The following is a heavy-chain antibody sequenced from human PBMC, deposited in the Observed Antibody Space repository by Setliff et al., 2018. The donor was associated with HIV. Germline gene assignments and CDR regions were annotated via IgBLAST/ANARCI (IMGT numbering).Heavy chain of an antibody. CDR1: GYSFTSYA. D-gene: IGHD3-9*01. J-gene: IGHJ4*02. Sequence: GASVKVSCKASGYSFTSYAITWVRQAPGQGLEWVGWINTNSGTPTYARDFTGRFVFSVDTSVNTAYLQISSLKSGDTGVYYCARGPWVRRWLGYLQNWGQGTQVTVSS. CDR2: INTNSGTP. CDR3: ARGPWVRRWLGYLQN. V-gene: IGHV7-4-1*02.